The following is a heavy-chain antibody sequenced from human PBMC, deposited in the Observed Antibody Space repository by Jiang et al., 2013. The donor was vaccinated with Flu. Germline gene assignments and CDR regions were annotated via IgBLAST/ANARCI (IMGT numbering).Heavy chain of an antibody. D-gene: IGHD3-9*01. CDR1: GYSFIGYN. V-gene: IGHV1-2*05. J-gene: IGHJ1*01. CDR3: ARGDYDILTGYNAEYFQH. CDR2: INPKSGGT. Sequence: GAEVKKPGASVKVSCKASGYSFIGYNIHWVRQAPGQGLEWMGRINPKSGGTKYAQKFQGRVTMTRDTSISTAYMELGRLRSDDTVVYYCARGDYDILTGYNAEYFQHWGQGTLVTVSS.